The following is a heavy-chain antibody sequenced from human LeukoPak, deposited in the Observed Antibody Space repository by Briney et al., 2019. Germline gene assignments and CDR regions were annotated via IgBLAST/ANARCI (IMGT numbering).Heavy chain of an antibody. J-gene: IGHJ6*02. Sequence: SETLSLTCTVSGGSISSYYWSWIRQPPGKGLEWIGYIYYSGSTNYNPSLKSRVTISVDTSKNQFSLKLGSVTAADTAVYYCARSREVSMGFWSGYYTVGGYYYGMDVWGQGTTVTVSS. CDR2: IYYSGST. V-gene: IGHV4-59*08. CDR3: ARSREVSMGFWSGYYTVGGYYYGMDV. D-gene: IGHD3-3*01. CDR1: GGSISSYY.